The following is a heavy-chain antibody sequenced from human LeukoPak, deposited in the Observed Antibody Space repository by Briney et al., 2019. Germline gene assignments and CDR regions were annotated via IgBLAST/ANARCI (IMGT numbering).Heavy chain of an antibody. CDR1: GYTFTGYY. V-gene: IGHV1-2*02. CDR3: ARPPYYDSSGYSINWFDP. J-gene: IGHJ5*02. D-gene: IGHD3-22*01. Sequence: ASVKVSCKASGYTFTGYYMHWVRQAPGQGLEWMGWINPNSGGTNYAQKFQGRVTMTRDTSISTAYMELSRLRSDDTAVYYCARPPYYDSSGYSINWFDPWGQGTLVTVSS. CDR2: INPNSGGT.